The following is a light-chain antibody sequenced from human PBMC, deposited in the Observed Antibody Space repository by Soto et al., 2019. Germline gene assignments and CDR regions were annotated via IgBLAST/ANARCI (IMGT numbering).Light chain of an antibody. CDR3: SSYADTSLAV. CDR1: SSDVGGYNY. Sequence: QSALTQPRSVSGSPGQSVTISCTGTSSDVGGYNYVSWHQQHPGKAPKLMIYDVTKRPSGVPDRFSGSKSGNTASLTISGLQAEDEADYYCSSYADTSLAVFGGGTQLTVL. CDR2: DVT. J-gene: IGLJ2*01. V-gene: IGLV2-11*01.